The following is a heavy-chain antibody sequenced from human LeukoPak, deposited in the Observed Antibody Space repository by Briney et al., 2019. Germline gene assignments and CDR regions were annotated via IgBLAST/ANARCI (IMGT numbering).Heavy chain of an antibody. D-gene: IGHD2-15*01. J-gene: IGHJ3*02. V-gene: IGHV1-2*02. CDR3: ARGVLLQGRGAFDI. CDR2: VVPNSGGT. CDR1: GYTFSVYY. Sequence: ASVKVSCKGSGYTFSVYYIHWLRQAPGQGLEWMGWVVPNSGGTNYAQKFRDRVTMTRDTSIDTAYMELSSLTYDDTAVYYCARGVLLQGRGAFDIWGQGTMVTVSS.